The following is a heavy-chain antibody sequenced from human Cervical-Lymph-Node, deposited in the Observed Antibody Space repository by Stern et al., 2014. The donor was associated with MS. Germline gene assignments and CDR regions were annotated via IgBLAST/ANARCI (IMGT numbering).Heavy chain of an antibody. D-gene: IGHD1-26*01. J-gene: IGHJ6*02. CDR1: GFTFSSYG. V-gene: IGHV3-33*01. CDR2: IRYDGSNK. Sequence: VQLVESGGGVVQPGRSLRLSCAASGFTFSSYGMHWVRQAPGKGLEWVAVIRYDGSNKYYADSVKGRFTISRDNSKNTLYLQMNSLRAEDTAVYYCARDCKLRYYYYGMDVWGQGTTVTVSS. CDR3: ARDCKLRYYYYGMDV.